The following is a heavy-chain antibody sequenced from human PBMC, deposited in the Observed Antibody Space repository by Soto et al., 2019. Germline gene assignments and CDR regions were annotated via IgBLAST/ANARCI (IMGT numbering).Heavy chain of an antibody. V-gene: IGHV3-23*01. Sequence: EVQLLESGGGLVQPGGSLRLSCAASGFTFSSYAMSWVRQAPGKRLEWVSAITGSGGSTYDADSVKGRFTISRDNSKNTLYLQMNSLRAEDTAVYYCANVKSTGSYYYYYMDVWDKGTAVNVSS. D-gene: IGHD3-9*01. CDR3: ANVKSTGSYYYYYMDV. CDR1: GFTFSSYA. CDR2: ITGSGGST. J-gene: IGHJ6*03.